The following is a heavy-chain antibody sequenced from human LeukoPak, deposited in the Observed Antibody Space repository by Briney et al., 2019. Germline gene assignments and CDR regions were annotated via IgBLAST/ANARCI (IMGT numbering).Heavy chain of an antibody. CDR2: ISSGSSNK. D-gene: IGHD3-10*01. J-gene: IGHJ4*02. V-gene: IGHV3-11*06. CDR3: AARGVPSY. CDR1: GFTFSDYY. Sequence: GGSLRLSCAASGFTFSDYYMSWIRQAPGKGLEWVSYISSGSSNKNYAYSVKVRFTISRDKSKNSLYLQRNSLRAEDTAVYYCAARGVPSYSGEGTLVTASS.